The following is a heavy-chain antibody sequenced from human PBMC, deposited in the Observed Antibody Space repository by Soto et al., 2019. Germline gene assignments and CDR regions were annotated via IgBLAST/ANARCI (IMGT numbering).Heavy chain of an antibody. D-gene: IGHD5-12*01. V-gene: IGHV3-30*18. CDR1: GFTFSSYG. CDR2: ISYDGSNK. Sequence: GGSLRLSCAASGFTFSSYGMHRVRQAPGKGLEWVAVISYDGSNKYYADSVKGRFTISRDNSKNTLYLQMNSLRAEDTAVYYCAKVKEMATPNKGYFDYWGQGTLVTVSS. CDR3: AKVKEMATPNKGYFDY. J-gene: IGHJ4*02.